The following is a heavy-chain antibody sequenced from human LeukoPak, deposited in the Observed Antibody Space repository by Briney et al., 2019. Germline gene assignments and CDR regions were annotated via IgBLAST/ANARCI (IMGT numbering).Heavy chain of an antibody. D-gene: IGHD5-12*01. J-gene: IGHJ6*03. Sequence: TSETLSLTCTVSGGSISSSSYYWGWIRQPPGKGLEWIGSIYYSGSTYYNPSLKSRVTISVDTSKNQFSLKLSSVTAADTAVYYCARHSVGGYDTYYYYYYMDVWGKGTTVTISS. CDR2: IYYSGST. V-gene: IGHV4-39*01. CDR1: GGSISSSSYY. CDR3: ARHSVGGYDTYYYYYYMDV.